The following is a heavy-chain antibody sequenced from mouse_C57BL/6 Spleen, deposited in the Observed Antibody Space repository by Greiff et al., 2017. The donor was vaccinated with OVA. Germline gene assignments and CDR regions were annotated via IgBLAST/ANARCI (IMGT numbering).Heavy chain of an antibody. V-gene: IGHV1-39*01. CDR2: INPNYGTT. J-gene: IGHJ4*01. D-gene: IGHD1-1*01. CDR3: ARSYYYGSSPYAMDY. CDR1: GYSFTDYN. Sequence: VQLQQSGPELVKPGASVKISCKASGYSFTDYNMNWVKQSNGKSLEWIGVINPNYGTTSSNQKFKGKATLTVDQSSSTAYMQRNSLTSEDSAVYYCARSYYYGSSPYAMDYWGQGTSVTVSS.